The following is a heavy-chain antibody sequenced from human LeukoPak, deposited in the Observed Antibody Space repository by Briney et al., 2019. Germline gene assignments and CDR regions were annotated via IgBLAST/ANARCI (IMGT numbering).Heavy chain of an antibody. D-gene: IGHD1-26*01. Sequence: GASVKVSCKVSGYTLTELSMHWVRQAPGKGLEWMGGFDPEDGETIYAQKFQGRVAMTEDTSTDTAYMELSSLRSEDTAVYYCATGGGSYGYFDYWGQGTLVTVSS. CDR2: FDPEDGET. J-gene: IGHJ4*02. CDR3: ATGGGSYGYFDY. V-gene: IGHV1-24*01. CDR1: GYTLTELS.